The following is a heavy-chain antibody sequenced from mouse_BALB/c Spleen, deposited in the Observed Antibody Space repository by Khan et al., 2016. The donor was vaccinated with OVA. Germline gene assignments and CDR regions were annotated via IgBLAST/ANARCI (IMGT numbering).Heavy chain of an antibody. CDR2: ISSGSSST. V-gene: IGHV5-17*02. CDR1: GFTFSRFG. J-gene: IGHJ2*01. Sequence: EVELVESGGGLVQPGGSRKLSCAASGFTFSRFGMYWVRQAPEKGLEWVAYISSGSSSTYYADTVKGRFTISRDNPKNNLFLQMTSLRSEDTARYDCAKDSNFDYWGQGTTLTVSS. CDR3: AKDSNFDY.